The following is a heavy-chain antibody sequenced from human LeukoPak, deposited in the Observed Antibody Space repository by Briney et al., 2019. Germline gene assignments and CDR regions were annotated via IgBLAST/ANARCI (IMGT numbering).Heavy chain of an antibody. D-gene: IGHD2-2*01. CDR2: ISASGGST. Sequence: GGSLRLSCAASGFTLSSYAMSWVRQAPGKGLEWVSAISASGGSTYYADSVRGRFTISRDNSKNTLFLQMNSLRVEDTAVYYCAKETKTRGGPIDYWGQGTLVTVSS. CDR3: AKETKTRGGPIDY. J-gene: IGHJ4*02. V-gene: IGHV3-23*01. CDR1: GFTLSSYA.